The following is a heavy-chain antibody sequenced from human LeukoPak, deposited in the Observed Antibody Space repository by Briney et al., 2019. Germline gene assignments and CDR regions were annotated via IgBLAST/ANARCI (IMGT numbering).Heavy chain of an antibody. J-gene: IGHJ6*02. CDR3: ARGSSSRLYGMDV. V-gene: IGHV4-4*08. D-gene: IGHD6-13*01. CDR2: IYTSGST. Sequence: XXXTVXXGSIXSXXWSWIRXPPGKXLEXXGYIYTSGSTNYNPSLKSRVTISVDTSKNQFSLKLSSVTAADTAVYYCARGSSSRLYGMDVWGQGTTVTVSS. CDR1: XGSIXSXX.